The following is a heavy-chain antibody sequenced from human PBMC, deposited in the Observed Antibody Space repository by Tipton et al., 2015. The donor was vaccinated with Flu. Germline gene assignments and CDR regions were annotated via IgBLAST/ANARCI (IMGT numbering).Heavy chain of an antibody. CDR1: GYFISSGYY. D-gene: IGHD3-10*01. J-gene: IGHJ4*02. V-gene: IGHV4-38-2*01. CDR2: IFHSGDT. CDR3: TRHANYGSGSPYDFDH. Sequence: GLVKPSETLSLTRDVSGYFISSGYYWGWIRQPPGKGLEWIGSIFHSGDTLYNPSLKRRVTVSVDTLKNQFSLKVTSVTAADTALYYCTRHANYGSGSPYDFDHWGQGSLVTVSS.